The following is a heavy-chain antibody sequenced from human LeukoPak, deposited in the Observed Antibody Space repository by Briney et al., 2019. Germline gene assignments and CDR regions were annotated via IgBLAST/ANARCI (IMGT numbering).Heavy chain of an antibody. CDR3: AREGYSSSWWYFGD. CDR2: ISYDGSNK. CDR1: GFTFSSYA. D-gene: IGHD6-13*01. Sequence: PGGSLRLSCAASGFTFSSYAMHWVRQALGKGLEWVAVISYDGSNKYYADSVKGRFTISRDNSKNTLYLQMHSLRAEDTAVYYCAREGYSSSWWYFGDWGQGTLVTVAS. J-gene: IGHJ4*02. V-gene: IGHV3-30-3*01.